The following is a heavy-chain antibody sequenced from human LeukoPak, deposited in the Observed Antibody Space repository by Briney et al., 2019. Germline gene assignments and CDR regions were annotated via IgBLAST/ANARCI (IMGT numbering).Heavy chain of an antibody. Sequence: SETLSLTCTVSGGSISYYYWNWIRQPAGKGLEWIGRIYTSGRTYYNPSLKSRVSMSVDTSKNQFSLKLSSVTAADTAVYYCARLSTVTTSFDYCGQGTLVTVSS. J-gene: IGHJ4*02. V-gene: IGHV4-4*07. CDR1: GGSISYYY. D-gene: IGHD4-11*01. CDR2: IYTSGRT. CDR3: ARLSTVTTSFDY.